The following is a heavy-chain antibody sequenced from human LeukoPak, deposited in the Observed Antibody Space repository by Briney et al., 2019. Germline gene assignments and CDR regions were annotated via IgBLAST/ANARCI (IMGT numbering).Heavy chain of an antibody. Sequence: ASVKVSCKASGYTFTGYYMHWVRQAPGQGLEWMGRINPNSGGTNYAQKFQGRVTMTRDTSISTAYMELSRLRSDDTAAYYCATRPPIVATSGADYWGQGTLVTVSS. CDR1: GYTFTGYY. V-gene: IGHV1-2*06. J-gene: IGHJ4*02. CDR3: ATRPPIVATSGADY. D-gene: IGHD5-12*01. CDR2: INPNSGGT.